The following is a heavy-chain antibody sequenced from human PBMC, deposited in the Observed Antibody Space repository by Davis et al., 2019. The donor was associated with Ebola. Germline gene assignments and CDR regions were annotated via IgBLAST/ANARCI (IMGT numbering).Heavy chain of an antibody. CDR1: GFTFSTYS. V-gene: IGHV3-21*01. CDR2: ISRDSDCI. CDR3: ARLRRDAFDI. Sequence: GESLMISCAASGFTFSTYSMSWVRQAPGKGLEWVSSISRDSDCIYYADSAKGRFTISRDNAKNTLYLPMNSLGAEDTAVYYCARLRRDAFDIWGQGTMVTVSS. J-gene: IGHJ3*02.